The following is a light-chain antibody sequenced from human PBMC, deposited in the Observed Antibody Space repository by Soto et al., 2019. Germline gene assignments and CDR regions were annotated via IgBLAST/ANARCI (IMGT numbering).Light chain of an antibody. CDR3: QYYGGSPRT. V-gene: IGKV3-20*01. Sequence: EIFLTQSPGTLSFSPVEGSTLSCRASESVASLAWYQQKPGQAPRLLIYGASTRATGIPDRFSGSGSGTDFTLTISRLEPEDFAVYYCQYYGGSPRTFGRGTKVDIK. CDR1: ESVAS. CDR2: GAS. J-gene: IGKJ1*01.